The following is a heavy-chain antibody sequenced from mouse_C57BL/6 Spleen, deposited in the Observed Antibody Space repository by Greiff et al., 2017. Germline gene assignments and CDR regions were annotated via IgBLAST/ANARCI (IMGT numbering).Heavy chain of an antibody. V-gene: IGHV5-6*02. J-gene: IGHJ3*01. D-gene: IGHD2-4*01. CDR1: GFTFSSYG. Sequence: EVKLMESGGDLVKPGGSLKLSCAASGFTFSSYGMSWVRQTPDKRLEWVATISSGGSYTYYPDSVKGRFTISRDNAKNTLYLQMSSLKSEDTAMYYCARRNDYDERTWFAYWGQGTLVTVSA. CDR2: ISSGGSYT. CDR3: ARRNDYDERTWFAY.